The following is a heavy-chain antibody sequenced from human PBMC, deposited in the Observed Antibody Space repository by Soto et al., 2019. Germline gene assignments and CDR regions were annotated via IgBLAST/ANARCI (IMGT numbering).Heavy chain of an antibody. Sequence: SETLSLTCAVSGVSISSGNWWTWVRQSPQRGLEYIGEIFHDGTANYYPSFERRVAISVDTSKNQSSLKLTSVTAADTAIYFCARLVYDTRLNYMYFDFWGQGTLVTVSS. CDR3: ARLVYDTRLNYMYFDF. D-gene: IGHD3-10*01. CDR1: GVSISSGNW. J-gene: IGHJ4*02. V-gene: IGHV4-4*02. CDR2: IFHDGTA.